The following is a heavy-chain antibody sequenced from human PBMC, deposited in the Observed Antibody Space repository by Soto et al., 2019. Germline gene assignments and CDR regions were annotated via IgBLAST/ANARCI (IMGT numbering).Heavy chain of an antibody. CDR2: IYWDDDK. V-gene: IGHV2-5*02. CDR3: AHIENYFDY. J-gene: IGHJ4*02. Sequence: ESGPTLVNPTQTLTLTCTFSGFSLSTSGKGVAWIRQPPGKALEWLALIYWDDDKRYSPSLESRLTITKDTSKNQVVLTMTNMDPVETGTYYCAHIENYFDYWGQGTLVTVSS. CDR1: GFSLSTSGKG.